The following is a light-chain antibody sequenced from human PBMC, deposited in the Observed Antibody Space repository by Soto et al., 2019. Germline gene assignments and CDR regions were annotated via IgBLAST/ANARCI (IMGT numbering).Light chain of an antibody. Sequence: SFLTQSPATLSLSPGERATVSCRASQTAISDYLAWYQQKPGQAPRLLIYGTSSRASGVPDRFSGSTSGTDFILTINGLEPEDFAVYYCQQGFTFGPGTRVD. CDR1: QTAISDY. V-gene: IGKV3D-20*02. J-gene: IGKJ3*01. CDR2: GTS. CDR3: QQGFT.